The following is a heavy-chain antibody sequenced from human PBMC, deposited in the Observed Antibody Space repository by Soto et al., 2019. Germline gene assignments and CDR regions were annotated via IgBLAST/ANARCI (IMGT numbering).Heavy chain of an antibody. CDR1: GFTFSSYA. J-gene: IGHJ4*02. CDR3: AKDQGDYYYDSSGYYPLDY. CDR2: ISGSGGST. Sequence: GGSLRLSRAASGFTFSSYAMSWVRQAPGKGLEWVSAISGSGGSTYYADSVKGRFTISRDNSKNTLYLQMNSLRAEDTAVYYCAKDQGDYYYDSSGYYPLDYWGQGTLVTVSS. D-gene: IGHD3-22*01. V-gene: IGHV3-23*01.